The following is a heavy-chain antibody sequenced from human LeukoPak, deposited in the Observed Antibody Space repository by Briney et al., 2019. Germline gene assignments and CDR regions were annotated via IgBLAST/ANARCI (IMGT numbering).Heavy chain of an antibody. V-gene: IGHV3-23*01. CDR3: AKGVSSLVPATRVPDY. D-gene: IGHD2-2*01. Sequence: PGGSLRLFCAASGFTFSSYAMNWVRQAPGKGLEWVSTIGAGSGSTYYADSVKGRFTISRDNSKNTLYLQMNSLRAEDTAVYYCAKGVSSLVPATRVPDYWGQGTLVTVSS. CDR2: IGAGSGST. J-gene: IGHJ4*02. CDR1: GFTFSSYA.